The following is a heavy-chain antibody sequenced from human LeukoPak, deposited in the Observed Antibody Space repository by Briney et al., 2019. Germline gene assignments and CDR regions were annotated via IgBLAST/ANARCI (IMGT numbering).Heavy chain of an antibody. CDR2: IYYSGIT. D-gene: IGHD6-19*01. Sequence: SETLSLTCTVSGGSISTSSYFWGWIRQPPGKGLEWIGSIYYSGITFYNPSLKSRLTISVDTSKNQFSLKLSSVTAADTAVYYCARQRHSSGWKYYFDYWGQGTLVTVSS. J-gene: IGHJ4*02. CDR3: ARQRHSSGWKYYFDY. V-gene: IGHV4-39*01. CDR1: GGSISTSSYF.